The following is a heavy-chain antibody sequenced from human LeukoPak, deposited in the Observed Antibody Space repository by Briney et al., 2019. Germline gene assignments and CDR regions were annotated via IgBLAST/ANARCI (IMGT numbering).Heavy chain of an antibody. J-gene: IGHJ5*02. CDR1: GGSISSGSYY. CDR2: IYTSGST. V-gene: IGHV4-61*02. D-gene: IGHD3-3*01. Sequence: TSETLSLTCTVSGGSISSGSYYWSWIRQPAGKGLEWIGRIYTSGSTNYNPSLKSRVTISADTSKNQFSLKLSSVTAADTAVYYCARGSKAPAMYYDFWSGCYSEWFDPWGQGTLVTVSS. CDR3: ARGSKAPAMYYDFWSGCYSEWFDP.